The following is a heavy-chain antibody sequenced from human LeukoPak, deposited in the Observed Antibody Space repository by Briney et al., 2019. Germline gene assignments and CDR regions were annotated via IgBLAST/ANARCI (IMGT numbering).Heavy chain of an antibody. J-gene: IGHJ6*03. CDR1: GYTFTNYG. D-gene: IGHD3-3*01. V-gene: IGHV1-8*03. CDR2: MNPNSGNT. Sequence: GASVKVSCKASGYTFTNYGISWVRQAPGQGLEWMGWMNPNSGNTGYAQKFQGRVTITRNTSISTAYMELSSLRSEDTAVYYCARGDFWSGYYYMDVWGKGTTVTVSS. CDR3: ARGDFWSGYYYMDV.